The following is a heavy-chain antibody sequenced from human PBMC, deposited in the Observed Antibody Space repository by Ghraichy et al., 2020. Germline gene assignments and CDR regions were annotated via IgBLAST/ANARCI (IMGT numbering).Heavy chain of an antibody. Sequence: SVKVSCKASGGTFSSYAISWVRQAPGQGLEWMGGIIPIFGTANYAQKFQGRVTITAGESTSTVYMELNSLRSEDTAVYYCARAKDGYSYGPNWFDPWGQGTLVTVSS. D-gene: IGHD5-18*01. J-gene: IGHJ5*02. CDR1: GGTFSSYA. V-gene: IGHV1-69*13. CDR3: ARAKDGYSYGPNWFDP. CDR2: IIPIFGTA.